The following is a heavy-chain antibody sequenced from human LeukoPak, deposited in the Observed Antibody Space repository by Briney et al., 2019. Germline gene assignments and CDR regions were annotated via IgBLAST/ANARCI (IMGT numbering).Heavy chain of an antibody. J-gene: IGHJ4*02. CDR3: VNTHGSGSYNN. V-gene: IGHV3-64D*06. Sequence: AGGSLILSCSASGFTFSHYAMHWVRQAPGKGLEYVSAIGTTGGSTYYADSVKGRFTISRENSKNTLYLQMSSLRAEDTAVYYCVNTHGSGSYNNWGQGTLVTVSS. CDR2: IGTTGGST. CDR1: GFTFSHYA. D-gene: IGHD3-10*01.